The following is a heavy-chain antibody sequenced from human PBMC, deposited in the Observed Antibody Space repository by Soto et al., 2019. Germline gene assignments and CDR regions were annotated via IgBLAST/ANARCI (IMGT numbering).Heavy chain of an antibody. J-gene: IGHJ4*02. V-gene: IGHV4-34*09. Sequence: PSETLSLTCAVYGGSFSGYYWSWIRQPPGKGLEWIGYIYYSGSTYYNPSLKSRVTISVDTSKNQFSLRLSSVTAADTAVYYCARDRDGYNSIDYWGQGTLVTVSS. CDR2: IYYSGST. CDR3: ARDRDGYNSIDY. CDR1: GGSFSGYY. D-gene: IGHD5-12*01.